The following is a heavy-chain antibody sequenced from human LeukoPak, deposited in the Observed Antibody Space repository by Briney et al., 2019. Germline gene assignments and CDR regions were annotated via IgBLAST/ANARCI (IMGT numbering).Heavy chain of an antibody. CDR3: ARGDSSSSGWFDP. J-gene: IGHJ5*02. CDR1: GGSFSGYY. V-gene: IGHV4-34*01. CDR2: INHSGST. Sequence: PETLSLTCAVYGGSFSGYYWSWIRQSPGKGLEWIGEINHSGSTNYNPSLKSRVTISVDTSKNQFSLKLSSVTAADTAVYYCARGDSSSSGWFDPWGQGTLVTVSS. D-gene: IGHD6-13*01.